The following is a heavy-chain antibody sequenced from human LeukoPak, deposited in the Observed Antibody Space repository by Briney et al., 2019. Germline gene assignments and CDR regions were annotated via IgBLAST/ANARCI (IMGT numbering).Heavy chain of an antibody. D-gene: IGHD3-10*01. CDR1: GFTVSSNC. V-gene: IGHV3-53*01. CDR2: IYSGGST. Sequence: GGSLRLSCAASGFTVSSNCMSWVRQAPGKGLEWVSVIYSGGSTNYADSVKGRFTISRDNSKNTLYLQMNSLRAEDTAVYYCARSDVLDAFDIWGQGTMVTVSS. CDR3: ARSDVLDAFDI. J-gene: IGHJ3*02.